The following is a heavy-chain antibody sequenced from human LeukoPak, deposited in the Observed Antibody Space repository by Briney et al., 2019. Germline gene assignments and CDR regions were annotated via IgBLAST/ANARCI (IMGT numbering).Heavy chain of an antibody. J-gene: IGHJ4*02. CDR1: GFTFSSYS. CDR3: ARWGDNKILDY. CDR2: IWYDASEK. Sequence: GGSLRLSCAASGFTFSSYSMNWVRQAPGKGLEWVAVIWYDASEKYYADSVKGRFTISRDNSKNTLYLQMNSLRAEDTAVYYCARWGDNKILDYWGQGTLVTVSS. D-gene: IGHD3-16*01. V-gene: IGHV3-33*08.